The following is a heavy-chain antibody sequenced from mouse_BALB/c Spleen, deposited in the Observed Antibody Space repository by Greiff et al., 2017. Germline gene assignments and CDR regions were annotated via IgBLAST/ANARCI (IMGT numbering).Heavy chain of an antibody. CDR3: ARASYGYAAMDY. J-gene: IGHJ4*01. D-gene: IGHD2-2*01. Sequence: EVKVVESGGGLVQPGGSLRLSCATSGFTFSDFYMEWVRQPPGKRLEWIAASRNKANDYTTEYSASVKGRFIVSRDTSQSILYLQMNALRAEDTAIYYCARASYGYAAMDYWGQGTSVTVSS. V-gene: IGHV7-1*02. CDR1: GFTFSDFY. CDR2: SRNKANDYTT.